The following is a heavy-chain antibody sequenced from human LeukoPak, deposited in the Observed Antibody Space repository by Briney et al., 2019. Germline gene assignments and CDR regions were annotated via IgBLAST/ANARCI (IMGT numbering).Heavy chain of an antibody. J-gene: IGHJ6*03. CDR2: ISAYNGNT. D-gene: IGHD6-13*01. CDR1: GYTFTSYG. CDR3: ARVRPYSSSWYNYYYYMDV. V-gene: IGHV1-18*01. Sequence: ASVKVSCKASGYTFTSYGISWVRQAPGQGLEWMGWISAYNGNTNYAQKLQGRVTMTTDTSTSTAYMELRSLRSDDTAVYYCARVRPYSSSWYNYYYYMDVWGKGTTVTVS.